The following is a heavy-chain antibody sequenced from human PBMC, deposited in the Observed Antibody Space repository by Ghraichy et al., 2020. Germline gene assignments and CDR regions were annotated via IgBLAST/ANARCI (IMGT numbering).Heavy chain of an antibody. CDR1: GGSISSDY. CDR2: MSYSGDT. V-gene: IGHV4-59*01. Sequence: ETLSLTCTVSGGSISSDYYSWIRQPPGKGLEYIGYMSYSGDTNYNPSLKSRLTMSIDTSKNEFSLKLSSATAADTAVYYCARREYYDSSGYVDAFAMWGQGTLVTVSS. J-gene: IGHJ3*02. D-gene: IGHD3-22*01. CDR3: ARREYYDSSGYVDAFAM.